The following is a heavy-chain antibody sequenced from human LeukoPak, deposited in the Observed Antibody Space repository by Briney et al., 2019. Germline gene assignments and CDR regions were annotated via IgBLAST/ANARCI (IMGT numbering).Heavy chain of an antibody. Sequence: GGSLRLSCAASGFTFSSYWMHWVRQAPGKGLVLVSRINSDGSSTSYADSVKGRFTISRDNAKNTLYLQMNSLRAEDTAVYYCARDPRRLGAFDIWGQGTMVTVSS. V-gene: IGHV3-74*01. CDR2: INSDGSST. J-gene: IGHJ3*02. D-gene: IGHD6-19*01. CDR1: GFTFSSYW. CDR3: ARDPRRLGAFDI.